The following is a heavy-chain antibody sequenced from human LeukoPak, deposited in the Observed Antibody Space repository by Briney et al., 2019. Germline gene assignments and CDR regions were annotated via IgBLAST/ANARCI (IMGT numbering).Heavy chain of an antibody. Sequence: ASVKVSCKASGYTFTTHGIAWVRQAPGQGLEWMGWISAHNSNTNYAQSLQGRVTMTTDTSPNTAYMELRSLRSDDTAVYYCARDGYFDLWGRGTLVTVSS. CDR1: GYTFTTHG. CDR3: ARDGYFDL. J-gene: IGHJ2*01. V-gene: IGHV1-18*01. CDR2: ISAHNSNT.